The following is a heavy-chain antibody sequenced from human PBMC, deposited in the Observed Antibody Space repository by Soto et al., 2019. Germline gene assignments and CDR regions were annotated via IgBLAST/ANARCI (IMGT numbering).Heavy chain of an antibody. CDR1: GFTFRSYS. Sequence: GSLRLSCAASGFTFRSYSMNWVRQAPGKGLEWVSSISSRSSYIYYADSVKGRFTISRDNAKNSLYLQMNSLRAEDTAVYYCARDGLAAAVDYWGQGTLVTVSS. CDR2: ISSRSSYI. CDR3: ARDGLAAAVDY. D-gene: IGHD6-13*01. V-gene: IGHV3-21*01. J-gene: IGHJ4*02.